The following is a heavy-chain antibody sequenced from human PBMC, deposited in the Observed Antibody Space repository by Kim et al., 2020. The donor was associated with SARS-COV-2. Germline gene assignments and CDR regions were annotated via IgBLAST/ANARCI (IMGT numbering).Heavy chain of an antibody. CDR1: GFTFDDYA. CDR3: AKGPQVGDGIPEFDY. V-gene: IGHV3-9*01. Sequence: GGSLRLSCAASGFTFDDYAMHWVRQAPGKGLEWVSGISWNSGSIGYADSVKGRFTISRDNAKNSLYLQMNSLRAEDTALYYCAKGPQVGDGIPEFDYWGQGTLVTVSS. CDR2: ISWNSGSI. J-gene: IGHJ4*02. D-gene: IGHD2-21*02.